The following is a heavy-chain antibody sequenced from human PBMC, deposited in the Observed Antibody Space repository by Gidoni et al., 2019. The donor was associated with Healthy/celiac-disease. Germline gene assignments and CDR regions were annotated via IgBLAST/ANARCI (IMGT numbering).Heavy chain of an antibody. Sequence: QLQLQESGPGLVKRSETLSLTCTVAGGSISSSRYCWGWIRQPPGKGLEWIGSIYYRRRTYYIPSLKSRVTISVDTSKNQFSLTLSSVTSADTAVYYFARHGVKILTEYFQHWGQGTLVTVSS. J-gene: IGHJ1*01. D-gene: IGHD2-8*01. V-gene: IGHV4-39*01. CDR1: GGSISSSRYC. CDR2: IYYRRRT. CDR3: ARHGVKILTEYFQH.